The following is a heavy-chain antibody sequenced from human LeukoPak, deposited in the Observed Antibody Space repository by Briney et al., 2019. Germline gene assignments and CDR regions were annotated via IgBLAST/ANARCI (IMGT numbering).Heavy chain of an antibody. Sequence: SQTLSLTCAISGDSVSSSSAAWNWFRQSPSRGLEWLGRTYYRSKWYNDYAQSVKSRITINPETSKNQISLQLNSVTPEDTAVYYCAAGTGVFDYWGQGTLVTVSS. CDR3: AAGTGVFDY. J-gene: IGHJ4*02. CDR1: GDSVSSSSAA. V-gene: IGHV6-1*01. CDR2: TYYRSKWYN. D-gene: IGHD3-10*01.